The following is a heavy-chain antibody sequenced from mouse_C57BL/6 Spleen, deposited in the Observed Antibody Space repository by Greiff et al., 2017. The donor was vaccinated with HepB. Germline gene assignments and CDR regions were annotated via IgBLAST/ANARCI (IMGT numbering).Heavy chain of an antibody. Sequence: DVKLVESGGGLVKPGGSLKLSCAASGFTFSSYAMSWVRQTPEKRLEWVATISDGGSYTYYPDNVKGRFTISRDNAKNNLYLQMSHLKSEDTAMYYCARDYKDYYGLDYWGQGTTLTVSS. CDR1: GFTFSSYA. CDR2: ISDGGSYT. CDR3: ARDYKDYYGLDY. D-gene: IGHD1-2*01. V-gene: IGHV5-4*01. J-gene: IGHJ2*01.